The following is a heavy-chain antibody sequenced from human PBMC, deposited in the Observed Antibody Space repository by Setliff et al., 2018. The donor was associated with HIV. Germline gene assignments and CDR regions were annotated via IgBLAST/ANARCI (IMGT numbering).Heavy chain of an antibody. Sequence: GASVKVSCKASGGTFSSYAISWVRQAPGQGLEWMGGIIPIFGTANYAQKFQGRVTITADESTSTAYMEMSSLRSEDTAVYYCVIGRDYYDSSGYFLHNYYGMDVWGQGTTVTVSS. CDR3: VIGRDYYDSSGYFLHNYYGMDV. CDR2: IIPIFGTA. V-gene: IGHV1-69*13. D-gene: IGHD3-22*01. CDR1: GGTFSSYA. J-gene: IGHJ6*02.